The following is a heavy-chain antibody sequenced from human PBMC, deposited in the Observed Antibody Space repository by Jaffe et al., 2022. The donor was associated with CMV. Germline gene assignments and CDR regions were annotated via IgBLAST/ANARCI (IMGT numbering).Heavy chain of an antibody. Sequence: QLQLQESGPGLVKPSETLSLTCTVSGGSISSSSYYWGWIRQPPGKGLEWIGSIYYSGSTYYNPSLKSRVTISVDTSKNQFSLKLSSVTAADTAVYYCARHDIVVVTDHVAFDIWGQGTMVTVSS. J-gene: IGHJ3*02. CDR1: GGSISSSSYY. CDR3: ARHDIVVVTDHVAFDI. V-gene: IGHV4-39*01. CDR2: IYYSGST. D-gene: IGHD2-21*02.